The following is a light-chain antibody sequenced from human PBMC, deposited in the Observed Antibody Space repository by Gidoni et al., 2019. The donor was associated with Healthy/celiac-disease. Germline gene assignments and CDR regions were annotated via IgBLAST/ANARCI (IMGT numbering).Light chain of an antibody. Sequence: EIVLTQSPGTLSLSPGERATLPCRASQSVSSSYLAWYQQKPGQAPRLLIYGASSRATGIPDRFSGSGSGTDFTLTISRLEPEDFAVYYCQQYGSSIGTFGQGTKVEIK. V-gene: IGKV3-20*01. CDR3: QQYGSSIGT. CDR1: QSVSSSY. CDR2: GAS. J-gene: IGKJ1*01.